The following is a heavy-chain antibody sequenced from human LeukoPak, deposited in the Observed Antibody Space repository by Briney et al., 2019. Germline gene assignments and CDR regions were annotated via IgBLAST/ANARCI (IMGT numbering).Heavy chain of an antibody. CDR3: AKDPGIVGATTSGWFDP. CDR2: ISGSGGST. D-gene: IGHD1-26*01. Sequence: ARSLRLSCAASGFTFSPSAMSWLGQATGKGLESDSAISGSGGSTYYADSVKGRFPISRDNSKNTLYLQVERLRAEDPNAWYCAKDPGIVGATTSGWFDPWGEGTLGSVSS. CDR1: GFTFSPSA. J-gene: IGHJ5*02. V-gene: IGHV3-23*01.